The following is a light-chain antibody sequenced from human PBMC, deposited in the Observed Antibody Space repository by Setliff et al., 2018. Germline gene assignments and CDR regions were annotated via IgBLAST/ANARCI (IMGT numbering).Light chain of an antibody. V-gene: IGLV2-14*01. CDR2: DVS. CDR1: GSDVGAYKF. CDR3: CSYTGTSTPYV. Sequence: QSVLAQPASVSGSPGQSIAVSCTGSGSDVGAYKFVSWYQQRPGKAPRRMIYDVSNRPSGVSDRFSGSKSGNTASLTISGLQAEDEADYYCCSYTGTSTPYVFGTGTK. J-gene: IGLJ1*01.